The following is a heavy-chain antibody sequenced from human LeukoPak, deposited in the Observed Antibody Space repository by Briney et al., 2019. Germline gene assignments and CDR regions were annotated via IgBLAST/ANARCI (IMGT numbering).Heavy chain of an antibody. CDR3: HPLGYTSN. Sequence: PGGSLRLSCAVSGFTSGFTFSSRWMHWVRQAPGKGLVWVSLVKNDGTTNYADSVKDRFTVSRDNAKNTMYLQMNNLRVEDTALYFCHPLGYTSNWGQGTLVTVSS. V-gene: IGHV3-74*01. D-gene: IGHD6-19*01. J-gene: IGHJ4*02. CDR2: VKNDGTT. CDR1: GFTFSSRW.